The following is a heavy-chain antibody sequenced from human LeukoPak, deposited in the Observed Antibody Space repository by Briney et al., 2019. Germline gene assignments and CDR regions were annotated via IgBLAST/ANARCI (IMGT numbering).Heavy chain of an antibody. J-gene: IGHJ6*04. V-gene: IGHV4-59*01. CDR1: GGSISSYY. CDR2: IYYSGST. Sequence: SETLSLTCTVSGGSISSYYWSWIRQPPGKGLEWIGYIYYSGSTNYNPSLKSRVTISVDTSKNQFSLKLSSVTAADTAVYYCARVGEPYWVVVPAATVYYGMDVWGKGTTVTVSS. D-gene: IGHD2-2*01. CDR3: ARVGEPYWVVVPAATVYYGMDV.